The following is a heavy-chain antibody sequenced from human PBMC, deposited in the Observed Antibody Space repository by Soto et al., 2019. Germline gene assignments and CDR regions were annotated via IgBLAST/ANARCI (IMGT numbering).Heavy chain of an antibody. D-gene: IGHD3-16*02. CDR1: GFSISDSW. J-gene: IGHJ4*02. CDR2: IKSKTDGGTT. Sequence: PGGSLRLSCAASGFSISDSWMSWVRQAPGKGLEWVARIKSKTDGGTTDYAAPVTGRFTISRDDSKNTLSLQMNSLKTEDTALYYCTTYDYIRGTYRVRWAYWGLGTMVTGSS. CDR3: TTYDYIRGTYRVRWAY. V-gene: IGHV3-15*01.